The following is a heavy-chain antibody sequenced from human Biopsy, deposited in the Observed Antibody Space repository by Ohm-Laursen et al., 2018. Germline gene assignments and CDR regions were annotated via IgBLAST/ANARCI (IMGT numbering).Heavy chain of an antibody. CDR2: ISAYNGHT. D-gene: IGHD4-17*01. J-gene: IGHJ4*02. CDR1: GGTFSNYG. Sequence: ASVKVSCNAPGGTFSNYGISWVRQAPGQGLEWMGWISAYNGHTKFARKFQDRVTMTTDTSTTTAYMDLRSLRSDDTAVYYCARDPHGEGRDYGSYFDYWGQGTLVTVSS. CDR3: ARDPHGEGRDYGSYFDY. V-gene: IGHV1-18*01.